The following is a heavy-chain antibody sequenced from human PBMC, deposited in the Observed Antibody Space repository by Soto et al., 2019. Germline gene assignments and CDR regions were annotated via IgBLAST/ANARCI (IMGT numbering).Heavy chain of an antibody. CDR3: AIVAPTGTLDYFDY. D-gene: IGHD1-1*01. V-gene: IGHV3-21*01. CDR1: GFTFSSYS. Sequence: EVQLVESGGGLVKPGGSLRLSCAASGFTFSSYSMSWVRQAPGKGLEWVSSISGTSTYIYYADSVRGRFTISRDNAKNSLYLQMNSLRAEDTAVYYCAIVAPTGTLDYFDYWCQGTLVTVSS. CDR2: ISGTSTYI. J-gene: IGHJ4*02.